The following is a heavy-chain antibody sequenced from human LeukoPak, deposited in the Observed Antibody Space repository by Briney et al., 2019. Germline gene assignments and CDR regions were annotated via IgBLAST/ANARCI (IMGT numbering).Heavy chain of an antibody. Sequence: GGSLRLACAASEFSFSSFAMNWVRQAPGKGPEWVSVISGSGGSTHYTDSVKGRFTISRDNSKNTLYLQMNSLRAEDTAMYYCVKEYSSGCPDYWGQGTLVTVSS. CDR3: VKEYSSGCPDY. CDR1: EFSFSSFA. J-gene: IGHJ4*02. CDR2: ISGSGGST. D-gene: IGHD6-19*01. V-gene: IGHV3-23*01.